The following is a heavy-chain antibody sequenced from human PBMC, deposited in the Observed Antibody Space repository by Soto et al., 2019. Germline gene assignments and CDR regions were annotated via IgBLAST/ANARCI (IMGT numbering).Heavy chain of an antibody. J-gene: IGHJ4*02. CDR1: GFSLSNARMG. CDR3: ARIDPYYDILTGYYTPYFDY. V-gene: IGHV2-26*01. D-gene: IGHD3-9*01. CDR2: IFSNDEK. Sequence: QVTLKESGPVLVKPTETLTLTCTVSGFSLSNARMGVSWIRQPPGKALEWLAHIFSNDEKSYSTSLKSRLTNSKDTSKSQVVLTKTNMDPVDTATYYCARIDPYYDILTGYYTPYFDYWGQGTLVTVSS.